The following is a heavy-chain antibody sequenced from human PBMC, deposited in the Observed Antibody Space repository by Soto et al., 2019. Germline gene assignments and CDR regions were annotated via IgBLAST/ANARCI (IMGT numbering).Heavy chain of an antibody. CDR1: GFTLSSYN. V-gene: IGHV3-48*02. Sequence: EVQLVESGGGLVQPGGSPRLSCAASGFTLSSYNMNWVRQAPGKGLEWVSYISGSSDTIYYADSVKGRFTISRDNAKNSLSLQMDSLRDEDTAVYYCARDHGGSTWFVGIYYYFGVDVWGQGTTVTVSS. D-gene: IGHD6-13*01. CDR3: ARDHGGSTWFVGIYYYFGVDV. J-gene: IGHJ6*02. CDR2: ISGSSDTI.